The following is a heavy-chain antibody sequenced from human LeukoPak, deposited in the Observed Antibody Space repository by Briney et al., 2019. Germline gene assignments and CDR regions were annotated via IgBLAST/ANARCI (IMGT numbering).Heavy chain of an antibody. D-gene: IGHD2-2*01. Sequence: GGSLRLSCAASGFTFSRYWMSWVRQAPGKGLEWVANIKQDGSENYYVDSVKGRFTISRDNAKNSLYLQMNSLRAEDTAVYYCARDFVVVVPAAMSSWFDPWGQGTLVTVSS. V-gene: IGHV3-7*01. CDR2: IKQDGSEN. CDR3: ARDFVVVVPAAMSSWFDP. J-gene: IGHJ5*02. CDR1: GFTFSRYW.